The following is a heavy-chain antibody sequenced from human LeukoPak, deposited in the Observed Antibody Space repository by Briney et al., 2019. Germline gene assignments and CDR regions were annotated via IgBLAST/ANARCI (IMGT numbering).Heavy chain of an antibody. CDR2: IYYSGST. D-gene: IGHD2-15*01. CDR3: AAGVAAAHFDY. CDR1: GGSISSYY. Sequence: PSETLSLTCTVSGGSISSYYWSWIRQPPGKGLEWIGYIYYSGSTNYNPSLKSRVTISVDTSKNQFSLKLSSVTAADTAVYYCAAGVAAAHFDYWGQGTLVTVSS. J-gene: IGHJ4*02. V-gene: IGHV4-59*01.